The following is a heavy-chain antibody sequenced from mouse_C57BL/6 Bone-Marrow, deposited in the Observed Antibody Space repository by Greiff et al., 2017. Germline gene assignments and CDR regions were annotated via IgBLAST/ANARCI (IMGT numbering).Heavy chain of an antibody. V-gene: IGHV14-4*01. CDR1: GFNIKDDY. Sequence: EVQLQQSGAELVRPGASVKMSCTASGFNIKDDYMHWVKQRPEQGLEWIGWIDPENGDTEYASKFQGKATITADTSSNTAYLQLSSLTSEDTAIYYCARGPSYYAMDYWGQGTSVTVSS. CDR2: IDPENGDT. J-gene: IGHJ4*01. CDR3: ARGPSYYAMDY.